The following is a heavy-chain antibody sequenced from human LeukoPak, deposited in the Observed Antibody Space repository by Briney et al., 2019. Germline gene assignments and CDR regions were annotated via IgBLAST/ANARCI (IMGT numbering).Heavy chain of an antibody. J-gene: IGHJ4*02. CDR1: GFTFSNAW. Sequence: GGSLRLSCAASGFTFSNAWMSWVRQAPGKGLEWVGRIKSKTDGGTTDYAAPVKGRFTISRDDSKNTLYLQMNSLKTEDTAVYHCTTTIVVVTAIIGYWGQGTLVTVSS. D-gene: IGHD2-21*02. CDR2: IKSKTDGGTT. V-gene: IGHV3-15*01. CDR3: TTTIVVVTAIIGY.